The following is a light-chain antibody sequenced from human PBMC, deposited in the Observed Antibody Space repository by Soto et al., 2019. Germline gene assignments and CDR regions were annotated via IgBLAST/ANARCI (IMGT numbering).Light chain of an antibody. V-gene: IGKV3-15*01. CDR1: QNIHNH. CDR3: QHYDAWPLT. J-gene: IGKJ4*01. CDR2: DAI. Sequence: DKLMSQSPATLSVSLGERVTLSCRASQNIHNHMSWFLQKPGQTPSLLIYDAIIRAPDVPARFSGSWSGTESTLTINSLQSEYFAVYYCQHYDAWPLTFGAGTKVDIK.